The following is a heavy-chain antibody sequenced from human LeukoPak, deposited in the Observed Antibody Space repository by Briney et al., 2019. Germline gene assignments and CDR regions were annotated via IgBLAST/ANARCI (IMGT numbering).Heavy chain of an antibody. V-gene: IGHV4-59*08. CDR3: ARSGIAAAATGPYYYYGMDV. Sequence: SETLSLTCTVSGGSISSYYWSWVRQPPGKGLEWIGYIYYSGSTNYNPSLKRRVTISVDTSKNQFSLKLSSVTAADTAVYYCARSGIAAAATGPYYYYGMDVWGQGTTVTVS. CDR2: IYYSGST. CDR1: GGSISSYY. J-gene: IGHJ6*02. D-gene: IGHD6-13*01.